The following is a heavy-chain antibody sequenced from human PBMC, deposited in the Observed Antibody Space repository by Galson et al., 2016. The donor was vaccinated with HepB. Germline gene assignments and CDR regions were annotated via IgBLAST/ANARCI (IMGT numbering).Heavy chain of an antibody. Sequence: SLRLSCAVSGSTFDNHAMSWVRQAPGKGLEWVSGVSGSGGITYYADSVKGRFTISRDNSKNVLYLHMSSLRAEDTAVYYCARDNRSAKLPYYYDYWGQGTLITVSS. CDR3: ARDNRSAKLPYYYDY. J-gene: IGHJ4*01. V-gene: IGHV3-23*01. CDR2: VSGSGGIT. D-gene: IGHD4-23*01. CDR1: GSTFDNHA.